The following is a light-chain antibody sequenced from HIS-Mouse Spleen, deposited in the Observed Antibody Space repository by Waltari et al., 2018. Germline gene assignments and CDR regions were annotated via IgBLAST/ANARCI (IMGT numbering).Light chain of an antibody. J-gene: IGKJ2*01. V-gene: IGKV1-9*01. CDR3: MQALQTPYT. CDR2: AAS. CDR1: QGISSY. Sequence: DIQLTQSPSFLSASVGDRVTITCRASQGISSYLAWYQQKPGKAPKLLIYAASTLQSGVPSRFSGSGSGTDFTLKISRVEAEDVGVYYCMQALQTPYTFGQGTKLEIK.